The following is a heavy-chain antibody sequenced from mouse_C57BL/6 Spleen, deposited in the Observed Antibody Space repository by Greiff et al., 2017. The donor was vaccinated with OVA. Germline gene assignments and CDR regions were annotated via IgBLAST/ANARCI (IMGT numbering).Heavy chain of an antibody. V-gene: IGHV1-69*01. D-gene: IGHD1-1*01. Sequence: QVQLKQPGAELVMPGASVKLSCKASGYTFTSYWMHWVKQRPGQGLEWIGEIDPSDSYTNYNQKFKGKSTLTVDKSSSTAYMQLSSLTSEDSAVYYCARRVLYYGSFDYWGQGTTLTVSS. J-gene: IGHJ2*01. CDR1: GYTFTSYW. CDR2: IDPSDSYT. CDR3: ARRVLYYGSFDY.